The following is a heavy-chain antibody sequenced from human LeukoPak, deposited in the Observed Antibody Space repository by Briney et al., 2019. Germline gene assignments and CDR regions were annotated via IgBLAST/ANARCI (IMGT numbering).Heavy chain of an antibody. CDR3: ARIPYDSSGYYLYYFDY. J-gene: IGHJ4*02. D-gene: IGHD3-22*01. CDR1: GFTFSSYA. Sequence: GGSLRLSCAASGFTFSSYAMSWVRQAPGKGLEWVSAISGSGGSTSYADSVKGRFTISRDNSKNTLYLQMNSLRAEDTAVYYCARIPYDSSGYYLYYFDYWGQGTLVTVPS. CDR2: ISGSGGST. V-gene: IGHV3-23*01.